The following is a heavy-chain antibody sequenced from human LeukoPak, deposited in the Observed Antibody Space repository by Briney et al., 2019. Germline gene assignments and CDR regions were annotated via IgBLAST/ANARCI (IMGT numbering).Heavy chain of an antibody. CDR1: GFTVSSNS. CDR3: ARRAGAYSHPYDY. J-gene: IGHJ4*02. D-gene: IGHD4/OR15-4a*01. Sequence: GGSLRLSCTVSGFTVSSNSMNWVRQAPGKGLEWVSFIYSDNTHYSDSVKGRFTISRDNSKNTLYLQMSSLRAEDTAVYYCARRAGAYSHPYDYWGQGTLVTVSS. CDR2: IYSDNT. V-gene: IGHV3-53*01.